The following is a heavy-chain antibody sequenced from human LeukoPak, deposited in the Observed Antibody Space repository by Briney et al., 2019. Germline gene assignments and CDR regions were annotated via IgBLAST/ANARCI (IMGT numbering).Heavy chain of an antibody. V-gene: IGHV3-30*18. CDR2: ISYDGSNK. J-gene: IGHJ4*02. D-gene: IGHD5-18*01. CDR1: GFTFSRYG. Sequence: GGSLRLSCAASGFTFSRYGMHWVRQAPDKGLEWVAAISYDGSNKYYADSVKGRFTISRDNSKNTLYLQMNSLRAEDTAVYYCAKDSNGYSYGFYYWGEGTLVTVSS. CDR3: AKDSNGYSYGFYY.